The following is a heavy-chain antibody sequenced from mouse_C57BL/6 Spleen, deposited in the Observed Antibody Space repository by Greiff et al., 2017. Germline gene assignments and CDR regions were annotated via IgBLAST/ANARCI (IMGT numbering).Heavy chain of an antibody. J-gene: IGHJ4*01. V-gene: IGHV2-5*01. CDR2: IWRGGST. D-gene: IGHD1-1*01. CDR1: GFSFTSYG. CDR3: ANITTVADYYAMDY. Sequence: QVQLQQSGPGLVQPSQSLTITCTVSGFSFTSYGVHWVRQSPGKGLEWLGVIWRGGSTDYNAAFMSRLSITKDNSKSQVFFTMNSLQADDTAIYYCANITTVADYYAMDYWGQGTSVTVSS.